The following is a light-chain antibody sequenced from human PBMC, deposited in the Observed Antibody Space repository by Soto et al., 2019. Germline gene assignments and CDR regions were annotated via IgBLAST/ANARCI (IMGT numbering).Light chain of an antibody. CDR2: EVS. V-gene: IGLV2-14*01. CDR1: SSDVGDYNF. J-gene: IGLJ3*02. CDR3: SSYTSSSTRV. Sequence: QSVLTQPASVSGSPGQSITISCTGTSSDVGDYNFVSWYQLHPDKAPKLMIFEVSNRPSGVSNRFSGSKSGNTASLTISGLQAEDEADYYCSSYTSSSTRVFGGGTKLTVL.